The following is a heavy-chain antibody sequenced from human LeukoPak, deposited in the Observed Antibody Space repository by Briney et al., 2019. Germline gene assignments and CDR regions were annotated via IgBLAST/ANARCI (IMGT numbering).Heavy chain of an antibody. CDR1: GYTFTSYG. Sequence: ASVKVSCKASGYTFTSYGISWVRQAPGQGLEWMGWISAYNGNTNYAQKLQGRVTMTTDTSTSTAYMELRSLRSEDTAVYYCARDGEKYSSGWQYYFDYWGQGTLVTVSS. CDR2: ISAYNGNT. D-gene: IGHD6-19*01. J-gene: IGHJ4*02. V-gene: IGHV1-18*01. CDR3: ARDGEKYSSGWQYYFDY.